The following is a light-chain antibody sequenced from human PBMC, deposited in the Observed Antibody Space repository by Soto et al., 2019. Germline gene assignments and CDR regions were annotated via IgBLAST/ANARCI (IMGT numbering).Light chain of an antibody. CDR3: TSYTASSTLI. J-gene: IGLJ2*01. CDR1: SSDVGGYGY. V-gene: IGLV2-14*01. CDR2: EVN. Sequence: QSVLTQPASVSGSPGQSITISCTGTSSDVGGYGYVSWYQHHPGKAPKLIIYEVNNRPSGVSHRFSGSKSGNTASLTISGLQADDEADYYCTSYTASSTLIFGGGTKLTVL.